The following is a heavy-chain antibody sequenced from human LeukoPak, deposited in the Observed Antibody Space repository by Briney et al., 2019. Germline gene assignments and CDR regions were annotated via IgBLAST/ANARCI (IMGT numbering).Heavy chain of an antibody. CDR1: GYTFTGYY. D-gene: IGHD6-19*01. V-gene: IGHV1-2*02. CDR2: INPNSGGT. Sequence: ASVKVSCKASGYTFTGYYMHWVRQAPGQGLEWMGWINPNSGGTNYAQKFQGRVTMTRDTSISTAYMELSRLRSDDTAVYYCARVSVAGTSSDYWGQGTLVTVSS. CDR3: ARVSVAGTSSDY. J-gene: IGHJ4*02.